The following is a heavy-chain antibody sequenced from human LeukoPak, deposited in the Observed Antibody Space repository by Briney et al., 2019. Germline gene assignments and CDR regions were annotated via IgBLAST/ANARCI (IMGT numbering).Heavy chain of an antibody. V-gene: IGHV3-21*01. J-gene: IGHJ4*02. D-gene: IGHD2-2*01. CDR3: ASAWGGYCSSTSCYPFDY. Sequence: GGSLRLSCAASGFTFSSYTMNWVRQAPGKGLEWVSSISSSSSYIYNADSVKGRFTISRDNAKNSLYLQMNSLRAEDTAVYYCASAWGGYCSSTSCYPFDYWGQGNLVTVSS. CDR1: GFTFSSYT. CDR2: ISSSSSYI.